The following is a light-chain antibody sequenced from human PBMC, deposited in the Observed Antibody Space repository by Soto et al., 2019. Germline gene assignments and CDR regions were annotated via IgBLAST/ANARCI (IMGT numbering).Light chain of an antibody. V-gene: IGKV3-15*01. CDR3: QQYNGWPT. CDR1: QSVSSN. CDR2: GAS. J-gene: IGKJ1*01. Sequence: EIVLTQSPATLSVSPGERATLSCRASQSVSSNLAWYQQKPGQAPSLLIYGASTRATGVPARFSGSGSGTEFTLTISSLMSDDSAVYYCQQYNGWPTFGSGTRVEIK.